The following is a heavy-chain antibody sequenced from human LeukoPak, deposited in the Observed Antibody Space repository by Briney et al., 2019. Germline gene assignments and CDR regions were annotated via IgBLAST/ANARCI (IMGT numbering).Heavy chain of an antibody. Sequence: GGSLRLSCITSGFTFGDYGLSWVRQAPGKGLEWVLAISGSGGSTYYADSVKGRFTISRDNSKNTLYLQMNSLRTEDTAVYYCAKSQGGYLRDPFDYWGQGILVTVSS. CDR1: GFTFGDYG. D-gene: IGHD1-1*01. V-gene: IGHV3-23*01. CDR3: AKSQGGYLRDPFDY. J-gene: IGHJ4*02. CDR2: ISGSGGST.